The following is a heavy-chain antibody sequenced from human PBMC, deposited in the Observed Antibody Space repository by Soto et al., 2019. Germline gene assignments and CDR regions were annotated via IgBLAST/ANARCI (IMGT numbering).Heavy chain of an antibody. CDR3: AKQTITSLNFDY. V-gene: IGHV3-30*18. CDR1: GFTFSSYG. J-gene: IGHJ4*02. Sequence: GGSLRLSCAASGFTFSSYGMHWVRQAPGKGLEWVAVISYDGSNKYYADSVKGRFTISRDNSKNTLYLQMNSLRAEDTAVYYCAKQTITSLNFDYWGQGTLVTVSS. CDR2: ISYDGSNK.